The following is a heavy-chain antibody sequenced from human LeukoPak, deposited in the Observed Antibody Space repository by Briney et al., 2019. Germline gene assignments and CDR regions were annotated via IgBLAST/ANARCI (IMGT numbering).Heavy chain of an antibody. V-gene: IGHV3-48*03. CDR2: ISSSGSTI. J-gene: IGHJ5*02. CDR1: GFTFSSYE. CDR3: ARMVRGDGWFDP. Sequence: GGSLRLSCAASGFTFSSYEMNWVRQAPGKGLEWVSYISSSGSTIYYADSVKGRFTISRDNAKNSLYLQMNSLRAEDTAVYYCARMVRGDGWFDPWGQGTLVTDSS. D-gene: IGHD3-10*01.